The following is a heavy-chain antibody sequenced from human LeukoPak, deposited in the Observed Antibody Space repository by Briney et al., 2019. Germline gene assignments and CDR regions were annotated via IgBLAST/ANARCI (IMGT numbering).Heavy chain of an antibody. V-gene: IGHV3-53*01. D-gene: IGHD1-1*01. CDR3: ARDRLLEDRDYSYYYYMDV. CDR1: GFTVSSNS. CDR2: IYSGTI. J-gene: IGHJ6*03. Sequence: GGSLRLSCTVSGFTVSSNSMSWVRQAPGKGLEWVSFIYSGTIHYSDSVKGRFTISRDNSKNTLYLQMNSLRAEDTAVYHCARDRLLEDRDYSYYYYMDVWGKGTTVTVSS.